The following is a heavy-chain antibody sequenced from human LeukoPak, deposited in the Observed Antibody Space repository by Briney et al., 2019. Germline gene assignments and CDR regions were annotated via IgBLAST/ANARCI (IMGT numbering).Heavy chain of an antibody. D-gene: IGHD3-10*01. CDR3: ASGSGVQLGYYFDY. CDR1: GGTFSSYA. V-gene: IGHV1-69*06. CDR2: IIPIFGTA. Sequence: SVKVSCKASGGTFSSYAISWVRQAPGQGLEWMGGIIPIFGTANYAQKFQGRVTITADKSTSTAYMELSSLRSEDTAVYYCASGSGVQLGYYFDYWGQGTLVTVSS. J-gene: IGHJ4*02.